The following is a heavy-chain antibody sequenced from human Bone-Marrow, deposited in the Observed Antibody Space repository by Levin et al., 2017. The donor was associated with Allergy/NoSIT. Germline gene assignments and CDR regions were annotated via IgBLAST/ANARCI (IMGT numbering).Heavy chain of an antibody. Sequence: TTGGSLRLSCKASGYTFTNYAIHWVRQAPGQSLEWVGFIGGGNGITKYSQKFQDRVTITRDTSATTAYMEIRSLTSEDSALYFCLIGMGDYWGQGTLVTVSS. D-gene: IGHD1-14*01. CDR1: GYTFTNYA. CDR3: LIGMGDY. CDR2: IGGGNGIT. V-gene: IGHV1-3*01. J-gene: IGHJ4*02.